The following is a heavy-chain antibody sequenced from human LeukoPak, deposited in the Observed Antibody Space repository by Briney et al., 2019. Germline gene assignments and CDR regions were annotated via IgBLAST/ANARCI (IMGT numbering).Heavy chain of an antibody. CDR2: ISGSVGST. CDR1: RYTFSSDA. J-gene: IGHJ4*02. Sequence: GGSLRLSSAAPRYTFSSDAMSTGRQAPGKGLERVSAISGSVGSTYYADSLKGRFTISRDNSKNTLYLQMNSRRAEDTAVYYCAKEAGVLIAVAGMFDYWGQGTLVTVSS. V-gene: IGHV3-23*01. D-gene: IGHD6-19*01. CDR3: AKEAGVLIAVAGMFDY.